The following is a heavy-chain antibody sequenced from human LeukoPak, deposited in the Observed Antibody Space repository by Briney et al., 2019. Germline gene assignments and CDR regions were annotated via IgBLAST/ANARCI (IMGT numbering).Heavy chain of an antibody. J-gene: IGHJ4*02. CDR1: GGYTGVYY. CDR3: ARGGSFFTYLDS. V-gene: IGHV4-4*07. Sequence: SETLSLTCSLSGGYTGVYYWNWTRQPAGQGLEWLGRIYYTGNTAYNPSLESRLTMSLVTAKNQFCLKETSVTAADTAVYYCARGGSFFTYLDSWGQGTLVTVSS. CDR2: IYYTGNT. D-gene: IGHD2-15*01.